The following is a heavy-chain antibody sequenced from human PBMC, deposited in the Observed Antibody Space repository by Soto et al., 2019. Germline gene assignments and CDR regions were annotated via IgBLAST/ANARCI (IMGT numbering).Heavy chain of an antibody. CDR1: GFTFSSYG. Sequence: PGGSLRLSCAASGFTFSSYGMHWVRQAPGKGLEWVAVIWYDGSNKYYADSVKGRFTISRDNSKNTLYLQMNSLRAEDTAVYYCARDPPIAVAGPTAGDAFDIWGQGTMVTVSS. V-gene: IGHV3-33*01. D-gene: IGHD6-19*01. J-gene: IGHJ3*02. CDR3: ARDPPIAVAGPTAGDAFDI. CDR2: IWYDGSNK.